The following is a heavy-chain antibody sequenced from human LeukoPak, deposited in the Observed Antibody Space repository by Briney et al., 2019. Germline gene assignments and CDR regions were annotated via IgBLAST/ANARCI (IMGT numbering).Heavy chain of an antibody. D-gene: IGHD3-10*01. Sequence: PGGSLRLSCAASGFIFSSHGMHWIRQAPGKGLEWVSAISGSGDSTYYADSVKGLFTISRDNSKNTLYLQMNSLRAEDTAVYYCAKLPYGSGSTPESRWFDPWGQGTLVTVSS. CDR1: GFIFSSHG. CDR3: AKLPYGSGSTPESRWFDP. CDR2: ISGSGDST. V-gene: IGHV3-23*01. J-gene: IGHJ5*02.